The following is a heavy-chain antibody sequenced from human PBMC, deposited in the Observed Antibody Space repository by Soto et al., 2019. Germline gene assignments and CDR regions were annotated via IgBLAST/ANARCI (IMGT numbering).Heavy chain of an antibody. CDR1: GGCISSGDYY. Sequence: SETLALTCTVSGGCISSGDYYWSWIRQPPGKGLEWIGYIYYSGSTYYNPSLKSRVTISADTSKNQFSLKLSSVTAADTAVYYCSRKMYYYDSSGSLNRFFDYWGQGTLVTVSS. V-gene: IGHV4-30-4*01. J-gene: IGHJ4*02. CDR2: IYYSGST. CDR3: SRKMYYYDSSGSLNRFFDY. D-gene: IGHD3-22*01.